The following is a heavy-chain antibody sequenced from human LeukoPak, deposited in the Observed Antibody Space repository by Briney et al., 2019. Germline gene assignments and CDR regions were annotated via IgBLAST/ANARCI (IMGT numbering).Heavy chain of an antibody. CDR2: ISSSGSTI. V-gene: IGHV3-48*03. CDR3: AKNSGPSGSSAYYFDY. CDR1: GFTFSSYE. J-gene: IGHJ4*02. D-gene: IGHD1-26*01. Sequence: GGSLRLSCAASGFTFSSYEMNWVRQAPGKGLEWVSYISSSGSTIYYADSVKGRFTISRDNAKNSLYLQMNSLRAEDTALYYCAKNSGPSGSSAYYFDYWGQGTLVTVSS.